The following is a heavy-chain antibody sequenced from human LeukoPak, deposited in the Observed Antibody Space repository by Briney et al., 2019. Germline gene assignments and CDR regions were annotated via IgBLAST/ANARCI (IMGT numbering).Heavy chain of an antibody. J-gene: IGHJ4*02. CDR2: TKPDGTAE. V-gene: IGHV3-7*01. CDR3: ARDGGLHTNFDY. D-gene: IGHD2-15*01. Sequence: PGGSLRLSCAPSGFTSRNYWMGWVRHAPGGGLEWVANTKPDGTAEYYADSVRGRFTTSRDNATNFLYLQMNSLRGEDTAVYYCARDGGLHTNFDYWGQGTLVTVSS. CDR1: GFTSRNYW.